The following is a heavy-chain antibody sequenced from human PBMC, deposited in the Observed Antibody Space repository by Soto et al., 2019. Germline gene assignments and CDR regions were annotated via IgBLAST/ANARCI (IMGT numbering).Heavy chain of an antibody. V-gene: IGHV4-39*01. D-gene: IGHD6-13*01. CDR1: GGSISSSSYY. CDR3: ARLPGIAAAGYEDY. J-gene: IGHJ4*02. Sequence: NPSETLSLTCTVSGGSISSSSYYWGWIRQPPGKGLEWIGSIYYSGSTYYNPSLKSRVTISVDTSKNQFSLKLSSVTAADTAVYYCARLPGIAAAGYEDYWGQGTLVTVSS. CDR2: IYYSGST.